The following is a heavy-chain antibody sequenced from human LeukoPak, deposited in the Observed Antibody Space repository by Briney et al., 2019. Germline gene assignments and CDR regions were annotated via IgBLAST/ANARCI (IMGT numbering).Heavy chain of an antibody. CDR1: GFTVSSNY. CDR2: IYSGGST. D-gene: IGHD3-16*02. J-gene: IGHJ3*02. V-gene: IGHV3-66*02. CDR3: ARCPFIKGSGAFDI. Sequence: GGSLRLSCAASGFTVSSNYMSWVRQAPGKGLEWVSVIYSGGSTYYADSVKGRFTISRDNSKNTLYLQMNSLRAEDTSVYYCARCPFIKGSGAFDIWAKGQWSPSLQ.